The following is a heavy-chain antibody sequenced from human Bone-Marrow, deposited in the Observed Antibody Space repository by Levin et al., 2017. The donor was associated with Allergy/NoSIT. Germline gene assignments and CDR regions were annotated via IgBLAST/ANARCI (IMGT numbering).Heavy chain of an antibody. CDR2: ISGSGGST. CDR1: GFTFSSYA. Sequence: GESLKISCAASGFTFSSYAMSWVRQAPGKGLEWVSAISGSGGSTYYADSVKGRFTISRDNSKNTLYLQMNSLRAEDTAVYYCAKEQAHSSGEDYWGQGTLVTVSS. CDR3: AKEQAHSSGEDY. V-gene: IGHV3-23*01. D-gene: IGHD6-25*01. J-gene: IGHJ4*02.